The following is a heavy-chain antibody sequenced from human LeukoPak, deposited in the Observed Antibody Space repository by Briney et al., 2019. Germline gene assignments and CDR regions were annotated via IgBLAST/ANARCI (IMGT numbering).Heavy chain of an antibody. Sequence: PGRSLRLSCAASGFSFNSYAIHWVRQAPGKGLEWVAVILYDESNKYYADSVKGRFTISRDNSKNTLYLQMNSLRAEDTAVYYCARGTFYYDSSGFYLHDYWGQGTLVTVSS. CDR3: ARGTFYYDSSGFYLHDY. V-gene: IGHV3-30*04. J-gene: IGHJ4*02. D-gene: IGHD3-22*01. CDR1: GFSFNSYA. CDR2: ILYDESNK.